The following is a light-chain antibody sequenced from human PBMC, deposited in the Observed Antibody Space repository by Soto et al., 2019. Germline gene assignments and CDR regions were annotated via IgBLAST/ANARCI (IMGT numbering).Light chain of an antibody. V-gene: IGKV3-11*01. J-gene: IGKJ5*01. CDR1: QSVSSY. CDR2: DAS. Sequence: IVMTQSPATLSLSPGEGATLSCRASQSVSSYLLWYQQKPGQTPRLLIYDASNRATGIPARFSGSGSETDFTLTISSLEPEDFAVYYCQHRMNWPLTFGQGTRLEI. CDR3: QHRMNWPLT.